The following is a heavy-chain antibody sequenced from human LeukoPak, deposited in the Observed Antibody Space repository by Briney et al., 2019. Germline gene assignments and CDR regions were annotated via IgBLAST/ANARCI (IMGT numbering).Heavy chain of an antibody. CDR3: ARRLYSGYDYYFDY. CDR1: GGTFSSYA. Sequence: SVKVSCKASGGTFSSYAISWVRQAPGQGLEWMGGIIPIFGTANYARKFQGRVTITADKSTSTAYMELSSLRSEDTAVYYCARRLYSGYDYYFDYWGQGTLVTVSS. J-gene: IGHJ4*02. V-gene: IGHV1-69*06. D-gene: IGHD5-12*01. CDR2: IIPIFGTA.